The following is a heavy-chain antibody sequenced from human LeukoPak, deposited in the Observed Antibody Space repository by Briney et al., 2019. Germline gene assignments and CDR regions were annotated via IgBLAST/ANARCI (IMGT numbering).Heavy chain of an antibody. Sequence: SETLSLTCAVYGGSFSGYYWSWIRHPPGKGLEWIGEINRSGSTNYNPSLKSRVTISVDTSKNQFSLKLSSVTAADTAVYYCARRVMWFGELKSWGQGTLVTVSS. CDR2: INRSGST. CDR3: ARRVMWFGELKS. D-gene: IGHD3-10*01. J-gene: IGHJ5*02. CDR1: GGSFSGYY. V-gene: IGHV4-34*01.